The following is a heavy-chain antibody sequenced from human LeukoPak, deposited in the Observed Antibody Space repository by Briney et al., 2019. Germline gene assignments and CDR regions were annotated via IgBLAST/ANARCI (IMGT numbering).Heavy chain of an antibody. Sequence: GESLKISCKSSGDRFTTYWIGWVRQMPGKGLEWMGIIYPGDSDTRYSPSFQGQVTISADKSTSTAYLQWSSLKASDTAMYYCAGSTHSGWLGYFDYWGQGTLVTVSS. CDR2: IYPGDSDT. V-gene: IGHV5-51*01. D-gene: IGHD6-19*01. J-gene: IGHJ4*02. CDR1: GDRFTTYW. CDR3: AGSTHSGWLGYFDY.